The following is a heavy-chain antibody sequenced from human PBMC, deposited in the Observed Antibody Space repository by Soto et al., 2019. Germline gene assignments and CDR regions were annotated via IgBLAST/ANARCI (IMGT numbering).Heavy chain of an antibody. CDR3: ARDLTIPGVVIMTLPFDY. J-gene: IGHJ4*02. V-gene: IGHV1-18*01. D-gene: IGHD3-3*01. CDR2: ISAYNGNT. CDR1: GYTFSSYG. Sequence: ASVKVSCKASGYTFSSYGISWVRQAPGQGLEWMGWISAYNGNTNYAQKLQGRVIMTTDTSTSSAYMELRSLRSDDTAVYYCARDLTIPGVVIMTLPFDYGGQGTLVTVSS.